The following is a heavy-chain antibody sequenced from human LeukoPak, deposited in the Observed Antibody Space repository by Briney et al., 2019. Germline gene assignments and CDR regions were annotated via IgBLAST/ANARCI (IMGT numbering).Heavy chain of an antibody. Sequence: GGSLRLSCAASGFTFSSYGMHWVRQAPGRGLEWVAFIRYDGSNKYYADSVKGRFTISRDNSKNTLYLQMNSLRAEDTAVYYCAKDALGSYSSCDYWGQGTLVTVSS. CDR3: AKDALGSYSSCDY. CDR2: IRYDGSNK. V-gene: IGHV3-30*02. J-gene: IGHJ4*02. D-gene: IGHD1-26*01. CDR1: GFTFSSYG.